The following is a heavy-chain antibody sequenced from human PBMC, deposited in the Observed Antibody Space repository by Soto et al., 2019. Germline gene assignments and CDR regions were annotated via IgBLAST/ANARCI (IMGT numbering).Heavy chain of an antibody. V-gene: IGHV3-53*01. J-gene: IGHJ4*02. CDR2: IYSSGST. CDR1: GFTVSSND. Sequence: EVQLVESGGDLIQPGGSLRLSCAASGFTVSSNDMSWVRQAPGKGLEWVSLIYSSGSTHYADSVKGRFTISRDNSKNTVHPQMNTLRAEDTAVYFCARSPLNRTGAYWGQGTLVTVSS. D-gene: IGHD2-8*02. CDR3: ARSPLNRTGAY.